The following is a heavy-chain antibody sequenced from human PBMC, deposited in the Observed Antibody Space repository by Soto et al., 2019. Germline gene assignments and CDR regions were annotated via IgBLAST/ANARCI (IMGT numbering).Heavy chain of an antibody. CDR2: ITPYNGNT. Sequence: ASVKVSCKASNYTFSTYCITWVRQAPGQGLEWVGWITPYNGNTNYGQNFQGRVTMTADTSTSTAYMELGSLTTDDTAVYYCARDTSFYFDYWGQGTRVTVSS. CDR1: NYTFSTYC. J-gene: IGHJ4*02. D-gene: IGHD2-2*01. CDR3: ARDTSFYFDY. V-gene: IGHV1-18*01.